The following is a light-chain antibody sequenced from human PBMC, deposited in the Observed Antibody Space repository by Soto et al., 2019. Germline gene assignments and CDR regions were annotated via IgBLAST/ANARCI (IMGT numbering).Light chain of an antibody. CDR3: QQTSSSPWT. V-gene: IGKV1-39*01. CDR2: AAS. CDR1: QTVSTY. J-gene: IGKJ1*01. Sequence: DILMTQSPSSLSASIGDRVTISCRTSQTVSTYLNWYQHKPGRGPTLLIYAASSLQSGVPSRFSGSGCVTDFTFTIGSLQPEDFATYYCQQTSSSPWTFGQGTKVEIK.